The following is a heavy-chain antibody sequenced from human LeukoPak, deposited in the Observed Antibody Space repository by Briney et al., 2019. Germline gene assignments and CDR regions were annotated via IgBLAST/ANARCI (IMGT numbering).Heavy chain of an antibody. D-gene: IGHD3-9*01. Sequence: GRSRRLSCAASGFTFSSYAMHWVRQAPGKGLEWVAVISYDGSNKYYADSVKGRFTISRDNSKNTLYLQMNSLRAEDTAVYYCARDARNVLRYFDWPTDFDYWGQGTLVTVSS. CDR1: GFTFSSYA. CDR2: ISYDGSNK. CDR3: ARDARNVLRYFDWPTDFDY. J-gene: IGHJ4*02. V-gene: IGHV3-30-3*01.